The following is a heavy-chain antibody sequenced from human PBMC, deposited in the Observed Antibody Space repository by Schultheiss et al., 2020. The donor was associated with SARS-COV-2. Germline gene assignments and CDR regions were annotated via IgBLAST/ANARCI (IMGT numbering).Heavy chain of an antibody. V-gene: IGHV4-34*01. CDR1: GGSFSGYY. CDR3: ARHGSAYSFNI. J-gene: IGHJ3*02. Sequence: SETLSLTCAVYGGSFSGYYWSWIRQPPGKGLEWIGEINHSGSTNYNPSLKSRVTISVDTSKNQFSLKLSSVTAADTAVYYCARHGSAYSFNIWGQGTMVTVSS. CDR2: INHSGST. D-gene: IGHD3-22*01.